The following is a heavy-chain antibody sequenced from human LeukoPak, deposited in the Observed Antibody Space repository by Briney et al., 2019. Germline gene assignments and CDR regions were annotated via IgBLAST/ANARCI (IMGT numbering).Heavy chain of an antibody. V-gene: IGHV4-34*01. J-gene: IGHJ3*02. CDR2: INHSGST. D-gene: IGHD3-22*01. Sequence: SETLSLTCAVYGGSLSGYYWSWIRQPPGKGLEWIGEINHSGSTNYNPSLKSRVTISVDTSKNQFSLKLSSVTAADTAVYYCARKGDSSGYSAATNDAFDIWGQGTMVTVSS. CDR1: GGSLSGYY. CDR3: ARKGDSSGYSAATNDAFDI.